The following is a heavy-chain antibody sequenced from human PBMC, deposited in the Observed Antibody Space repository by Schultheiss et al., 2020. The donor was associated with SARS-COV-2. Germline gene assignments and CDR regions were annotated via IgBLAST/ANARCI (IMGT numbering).Heavy chain of an antibody. CDR2: IYHSGST. Sequence: SETLSLTCAVYGGSFSGYYWSWIRQPPGKGLEWIGEIYHSGSTNYNPSLKSRVTISVDTSKNQFSLKLSSVTAADTAVYYCARKKYSYGYEDYWGQGTLGPVPS. CDR1: GGSFSGYY. V-gene: IGHV4-34*01. D-gene: IGHD5-18*01. J-gene: IGHJ4*02. CDR3: ARKKYSYGYEDY.